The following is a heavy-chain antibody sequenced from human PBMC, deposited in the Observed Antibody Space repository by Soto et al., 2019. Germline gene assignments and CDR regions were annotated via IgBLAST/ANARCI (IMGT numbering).Heavy chain of an antibody. Sequence: KPSETLSLTCTVSGGSISGSSYYWGWIRQPPGKGLEWIGSIYYSGGTYYNPSLKSRVTISVDTSKNQFSLKLSSVTAADTAVYYCASDPSGSYQTDYWGQGTLVTVSS. CDR2: IYYSGGT. CDR3: ASDPSGSYQTDY. V-gene: IGHV4-39*01. J-gene: IGHJ4*02. CDR1: GGSISGSSYY. D-gene: IGHD1-26*01.